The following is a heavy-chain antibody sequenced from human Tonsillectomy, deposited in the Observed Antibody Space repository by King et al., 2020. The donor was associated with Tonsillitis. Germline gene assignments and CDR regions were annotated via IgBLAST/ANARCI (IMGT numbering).Heavy chain of an antibody. Sequence: VQLVESGGGLVQPGGSLRLSCAASGFTFSSYAMSWVRQAPGKGLEWVSAISGSGGSTYYADSVKGRFTISRDNSKNTLYLQINSLRAEDTAVYYCAKQATMIVVVRRYFDYWGQGTLVTVSS. V-gene: IGHV3-23*04. J-gene: IGHJ4*02. CDR1: GFTFSSYA. D-gene: IGHD3-22*01. CDR2: ISGSGGST. CDR3: AKQATMIVVVRRYFDY.